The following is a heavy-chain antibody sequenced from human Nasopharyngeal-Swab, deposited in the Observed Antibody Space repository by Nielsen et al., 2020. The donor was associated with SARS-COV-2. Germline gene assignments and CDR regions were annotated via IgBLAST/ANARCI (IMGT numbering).Heavy chain of an antibody. D-gene: IGHD1-26*01. V-gene: IGHV3-74*01. CDR1: GFTFSSYW. Sequence: GGSLRLSCAASGFTFSSYWMHWVRQAPGKGLVWVSRINSDGSSTSYADSVKGRFTISRDNAKNSLYLQMNSLRAEDTAVYYCARTDSGSYAAYFDYWGQGTQVTVSS. J-gene: IGHJ4*02. CDR3: ARTDSGSYAAYFDY. CDR2: INSDGSST.